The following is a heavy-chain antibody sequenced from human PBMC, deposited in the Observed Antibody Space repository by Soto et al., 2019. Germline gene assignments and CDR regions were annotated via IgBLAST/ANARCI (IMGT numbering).Heavy chain of an antibody. Sequence: QVQLQESGPGLVKPSQTLSLTCTVIGGSIRSPNYYWSWIRQHPGKGLEWIGNIYYNGSTNYTPSLKSREVISLYTSKNQFSLKLNSVTAADTAVYYCARDAPLWFGELSHWGQGTLVTVSS. J-gene: IGHJ4*02. D-gene: IGHD3-10*01. CDR3: ARDAPLWFGELSH. V-gene: IGHV4-31*03. CDR2: IYYNGST. CDR1: GGSIRSPNYY.